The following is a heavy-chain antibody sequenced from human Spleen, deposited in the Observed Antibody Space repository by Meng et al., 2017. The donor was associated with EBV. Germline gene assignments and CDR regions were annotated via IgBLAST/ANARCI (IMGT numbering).Heavy chain of an antibody. Sequence: HLVQSGSELKQPGASLKVSCKASGYTFTSHAIHCVRQAPGQGVEWMVWITTNTGNPTYAQGFTGRFVFSLDTSVRTAYLQISSLKAEDTAVYYCARVVAGGSYLTYWGQGTLVTVSS. V-gene: IGHV7-4-1*02. J-gene: IGHJ4*02. CDR3: ARVVAGGSYLTY. CDR2: ITTNTGNP. CDR1: GYTFTSHA. D-gene: IGHD1-26*01.